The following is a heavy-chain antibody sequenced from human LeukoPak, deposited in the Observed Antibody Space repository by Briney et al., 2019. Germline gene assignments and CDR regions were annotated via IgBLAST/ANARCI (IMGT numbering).Heavy chain of an antibody. CDR1: GFTFSSYS. CDR3: ASLAIFGVVKSDY. Sequence: PGGSLRLSCAASGFTFSSYSMNWVRQAPGKGLEWVSSISSSSSYIYYADSVKGRFTISRDNAKNSLYLQMNSLRAEDTAVYYCASLAIFGVVKSDYWGQGTLVTVSS. J-gene: IGHJ4*02. CDR2: ISSSSSYI. D-gene: IGHD3-3*01. V-gene: IGHV3-21*01.